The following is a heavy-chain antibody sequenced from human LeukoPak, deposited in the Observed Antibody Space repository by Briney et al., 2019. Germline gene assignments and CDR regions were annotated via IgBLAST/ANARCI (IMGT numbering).Heavy chain of an antibody. CDR2: IYHSGST. CDR1: GGSISSSSGNC. CDR3: ARNQEMATSNWFDP. D-gene: IGHD5-24*01. Sequence: SETLSLTCAVSGGSISSSSGNCWTWVRQPPGKGLEWIGEIYHSGSTNYNPSLKSRVTILLDKSKNQFSLKLSSVTAADTAVYYCARNQEMATSNWFDPWGQGTLVTVSS. V-gene: IGHV4-4*02. J-gene: IGHJ5*02.